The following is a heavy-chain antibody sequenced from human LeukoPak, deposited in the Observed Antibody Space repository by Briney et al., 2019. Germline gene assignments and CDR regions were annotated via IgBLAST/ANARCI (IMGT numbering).Heavy chain of an antibody. J-gene: IGHJ6*03. CDR1: GFTFSSYA. CDR2: ISYDGSNK. Sequence: PGGSLRLSCAASGFTFSSYAMHWVRQAPGKGLEWVAVISYDGSNKYYADSVKGRFTISRDNSKNTLYLQMNSLRAEDTAVYYCAKDPYYDSSGRGGYYYYYMDVWGKGTTVTVSS. CDR3: AKDPYYDSSGRGGYYYYYMDV. V-gene: IGHV3-30*04. D-gene: IGHD3-22*01.